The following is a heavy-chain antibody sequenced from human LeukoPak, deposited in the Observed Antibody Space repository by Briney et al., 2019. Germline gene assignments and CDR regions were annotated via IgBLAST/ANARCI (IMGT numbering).Heavy chain of an antibody. Sequence: PGGSLRLSCAASGYTFTDYYMHWVQQAPGKGLEWMGLVDPEDGETIYAEKFQGRVTITADTSTDTAYMELSSLRSEDTAVYYCATEVRGSGYYELGVYWGQGTLVTVSS. CDR1: GYTFTDYY. D-gene: IGHD3-22*01. J-gene: IGHJ4*02. CDR3: ATEVRGSGYYELGVY. V-gene: IGHV1-69-2*01. CDR2: VDPEDGET.